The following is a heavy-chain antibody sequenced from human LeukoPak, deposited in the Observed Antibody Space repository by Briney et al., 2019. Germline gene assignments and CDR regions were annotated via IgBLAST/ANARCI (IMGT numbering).Heavy chain of an antibody. Sequence: SETLSLTCTVSGGSISSYYWSWIRQPPGKRLEWIGYIYYSGSTNYNPSLKSRVTISVDTSKNQFSLKLSSVTAADTAVYYCARAGGVAHPLWMNYRGQGTLVTVSS. CDR3: ARAGGVAHPLWMNY. CDR1: GGSISSYY. D-gene: IGHD3-16*01. V-gene: IGHV4-59*01. J-gene: IGHJ4*02. CDR2: IYYSGST.